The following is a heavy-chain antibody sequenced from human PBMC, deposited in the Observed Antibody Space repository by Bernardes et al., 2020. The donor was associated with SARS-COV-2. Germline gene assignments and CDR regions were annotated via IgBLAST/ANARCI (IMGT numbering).Heavy chain of an antibody. CDR2: IYHSGYT. D-gene: IGHD2-15*01. CDR1: GGSITSGDYY. Sequence: SETLSLTCTVSGGSITSGDYYWSWLRQPPGKGLEWIGFIYHSGYTSYNPSLKSRISMSIDTSKNQFSLRLASVIAADTAVYYCVRHLSDMMEGLWFDPWGQGTRVTVSS. CDR3: VRHLSDMMEGLWFDP. J-gene: IGHJ5*02. V-gene: IGHV4-30-4*01.